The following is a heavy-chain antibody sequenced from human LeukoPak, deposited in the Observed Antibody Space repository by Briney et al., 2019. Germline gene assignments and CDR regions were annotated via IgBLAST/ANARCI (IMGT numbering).Heavy chain of an antibody. CDR2: IIPIFGTA. Sequence: SVKVSCKASGGTSSSYAISWVRQAPGQGLEWMGGIIPIFGTANYAQKFQGRVTITTDESTSTAYMELSSLRSEDTAVYYCASGLGYYDSSGYYTDLDYWGQATLVTVSS. J-gene: IGHJ4*02. D-gene: IGHD3-22*01. CDR1: GGTSSSYA. CDR3: ASGLGYYDSSGYYTDLDY. V-gene: IGHV1-69*05.